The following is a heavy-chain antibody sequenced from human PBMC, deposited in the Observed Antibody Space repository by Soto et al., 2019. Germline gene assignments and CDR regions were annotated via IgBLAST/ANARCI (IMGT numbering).Heavy chain of an antibody. V-gene: IGHV3-21*06. Sequence: EVQLVESGGGLVKPGGSLRLSCAASGFTFRSYSINWVRQAPGKGLEWVSFISSTSSYKYYADSVKGRFTISRDNARNTVLLQMNSLRGEDTAVYPCARGGQLVSKNYFDSWGQGTLVTVSS. CDR1: GFTFRSYS. D-gene: IGHD6-6*01. CDR3: ARGGQLVSKNYFDS. J-gene: IGHJ4*02. CDR2: ISSTSSYK.